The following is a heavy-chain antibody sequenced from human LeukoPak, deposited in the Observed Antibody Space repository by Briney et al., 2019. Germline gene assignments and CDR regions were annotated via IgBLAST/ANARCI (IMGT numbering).Heavy chain of an antibody. CDR1: GFTFSSYE. D-gene: IGHD3-22*01. CDR3: ARDNYDSSGYYFD. J-gene: IGHJ4*02. CDR2: ISSSGSTT. V-gene: IGHV3-48*03. Sequence: PGWSLRLSCAASGFTFSSYEMNWVRQAPGKGLEWVSYISSSGSTTHYADSVKGRFTISRDNAKKSLYLQMNSLRAEDTAVYYCARDNYDSSGYYFDWGQGTLVTVSS.